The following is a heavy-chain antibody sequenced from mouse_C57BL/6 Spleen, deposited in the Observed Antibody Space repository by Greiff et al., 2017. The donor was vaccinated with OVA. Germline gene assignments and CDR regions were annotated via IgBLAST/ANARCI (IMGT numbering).Heavy chain of an antibody. Sequence: VQLQQPGAELVKPGASVKLSCKASGYTFTSYWMHWVKQRPGRGLEWIGRIDPNSGGTKYNEKFKSKATLTVDKPSSTAYMQLSSLTSGDSAVYYCARGGYYGSSYEDYFDYWGQGTTLTVSS. CDR1: GYTFTSYW. D-gene: IGHD1-1*01. J-gene: IGHJ2*01. CDR2: IDPNSGGT. V-gene: IGHV1-72*01. CDR3: ARGGYYGSSYEDYFDY.